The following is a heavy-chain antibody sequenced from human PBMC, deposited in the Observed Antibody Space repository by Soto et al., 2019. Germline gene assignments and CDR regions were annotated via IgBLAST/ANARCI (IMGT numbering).Heavy chain of an antibody. CDR1: GGTFSSYA. D-gene: IGHD5-12*01. J-gene: IGHJ6*02. CDR2: IIPIFGTA. V-gene: IGHV1-69*06. Sequence: QVQLVQSGAEVKKPGSSVKVSCKASGGTFSSYAISWVRQAPGQGLEWMGGIIPIFGTANYAQKFQGRVTMTADKSTSTAYMELSSLRSEDTAVYYCARGGDIVATIGYYYYGMDVWGQGTTVTVSS. CDR3: ARGGDIVATIGYYYYGMDV.